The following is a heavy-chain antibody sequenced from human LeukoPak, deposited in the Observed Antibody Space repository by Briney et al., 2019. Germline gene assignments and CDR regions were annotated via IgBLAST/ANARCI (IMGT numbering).Heavy chain of an antibody. D-gene: IGHD6-13*01. CDR2: INHSGST. V-gene: IGHV4-34*01. CDR3: AIGYSSSLNWFDP. J-gene: IGHJ5*02. CDR1: GGSFSGYY. Sequence: PSETLSLTCAVYGGSFSGYYWSWIRQPPGKGLEWIGEINHSGSTNHNPSLKSRVTISVDTSKNQFSLKLSSVTAADTAVYYCAIGYSSSLNWFDPWGQGTLVTVSS.